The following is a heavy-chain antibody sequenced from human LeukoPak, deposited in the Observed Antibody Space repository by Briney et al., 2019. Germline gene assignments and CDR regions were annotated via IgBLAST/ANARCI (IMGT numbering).Heavy chain of an antibody. Sequence: ASETLSLTCTVSGGSISSSSYYWGWIRQPPGKGLEWIGSIYYSGSTYYNPSIKSRVTISVDTSKNQFSLKLSSVTAADTAVYYCARSFRPYYDFWSGYYYYYYGMDVWGQGTTVTVSS. CDR3: ARSFRPYYDFWSGYYYYYYGMDV. CDR1: GGSISSSSYY. D-gene: IGHD3-3*01. CDR2: IYYSGST. V-gene: IGHV4-39*01. J-gene: IGHJ6*02.